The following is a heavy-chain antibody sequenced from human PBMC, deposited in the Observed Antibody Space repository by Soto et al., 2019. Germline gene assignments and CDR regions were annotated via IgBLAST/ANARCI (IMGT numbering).Heavy chain of an antibody. CDR3: AREARGYSSGWFDY. CDR1: VFTFSIYD. Sequence: WGSLRLACASSVFTFSIYDMDWVGQATGKGLEWVSAIGTAGDPYYPGSVKGRFTISRENAKNSLYLQMNSLRAGDTAVYYCAREARGYSSGWFDYWGQGTLVTVSS. J-gene: IGHJ4*02. D-gene: IGHD6-19*01. CDR2: IGTAGDP. V-gene: IGHV3-13*05.